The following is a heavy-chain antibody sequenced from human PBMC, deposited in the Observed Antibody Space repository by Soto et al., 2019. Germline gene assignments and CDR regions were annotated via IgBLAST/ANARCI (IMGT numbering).Heavy chain of an antibody. V-gene: IGHV3-11*06. CDR2: ISSSRSYT. CDR1: RFTFSDYY. D-gene: IGHD3-10*01. J-gene: IGHJ4*02. Sequence: PGGSLRLSCAASRFTFSDYYMSWIRQAPGKGLEWVSYISSSRSYTNYADSVRGRFTISRDNAKDSLYLQMNSLRAEDTAMYYCAGALFLGSGEYYFDYWGQGTLVTVSS. CDR3: AGALFLGSGEYYFDY.